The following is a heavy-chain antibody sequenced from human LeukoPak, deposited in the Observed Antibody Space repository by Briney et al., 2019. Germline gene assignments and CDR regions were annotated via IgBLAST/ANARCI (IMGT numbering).Heavy chain of an antibody. J-gene: IGHJ4*02. D-gene: IGHD3-22*01. Sequence: GRSLRLSCEASGFTFGNYGMHWVRQAPGKGLEWVSFIWYDGSKKYYADSVKGRFIISRDNSKNTLYLQMDSLRAEDTAVYYCARVLNYYDSSGYYFSYWGQGTLVTVSS. CDR3: ARVLNYYDSSGYYFSY. CDR2: IWYDGSKK. V-gene: IGHV3-33*01. CDR1: GFTFGNYG.